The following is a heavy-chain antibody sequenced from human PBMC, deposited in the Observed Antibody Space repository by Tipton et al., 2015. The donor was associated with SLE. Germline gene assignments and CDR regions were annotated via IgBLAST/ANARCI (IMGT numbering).Heavy chain of an antibody. CDR3: ERFAVGLTISFDP. CDR2: IYYSGST. Sequence: TLSLTCTVSGGSISSYYWSWIRQPPGKGLEWIGYIYYSGSTNYNPSLKSRVTISVDTSKNQFSLKLSSVTAADTAVYYCERFAVGLTISFDPWGQGTLVTVSS. V-gene: IGHV4-59*01. J-gene: IGHJ5*02. CDR1: GGSISSYY. D-gene: IGHD3-3*01.